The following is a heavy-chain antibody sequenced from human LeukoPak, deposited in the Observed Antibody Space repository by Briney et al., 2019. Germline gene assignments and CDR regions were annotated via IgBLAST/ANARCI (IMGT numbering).Heavy chain of an antibody. CDR3: AKDGRSMVRGVILDY. D-gene: IGHD3-10*01. J-gene: IGHJ4*02. CDR2: ISSSSSYI. CDR1: GFTFSSYS. V-gene: IGHV3-21*01. Sequence: GGSLRLSCAASGFTFSSYSMNWVRQAPGKGLEWVSSISSSSSYIYYADSVKGRFTISRDNSKNTLYLQMNSLRAEDTAVYYCAKDGRSMVRGVILDYWGQGTLVTVSS.